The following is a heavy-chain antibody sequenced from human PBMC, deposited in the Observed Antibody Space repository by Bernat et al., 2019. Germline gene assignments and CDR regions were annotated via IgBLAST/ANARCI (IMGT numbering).Heavy chain of an antibody. Sequence: QLQLQESGPGLVKPSETLSLTCTVSGGSVSTINYYWGWIRQPPGKGLEGIGSMYYSGTTYHNPSLKSRVTISVVTTKNQISLKLTSVTAADTAVYYCARGYCSGDYCFRWDWYFDLWGRGTLVAVSS. CDR1: GGSVSTINYY. D-gene: IGHD2-15*01. V-gene: IGHV4-39*07. CDR3: ARGYCSGDYCFRWDWYFDL. J-gene: IGHJ2*01. CDR2: MYYSGTT.